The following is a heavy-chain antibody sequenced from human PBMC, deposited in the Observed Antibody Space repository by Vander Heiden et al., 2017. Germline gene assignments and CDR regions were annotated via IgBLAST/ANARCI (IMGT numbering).Heavy chain of an antibody. V-gene: IGHV1-8*01. Sequence: QVQLVQSGAEVKKPGASVMVSCKASGYSFTSYDINWVRQATGQGLEWMGWTNPNSGNTGYAQKFQGRVTMTRNTSISTAYKELSSLRSEDTAVYYCARGGGVVATYYYGTDVWGQGTTVTVSS. CDR3: ARGGGVVATYYYGTDV. CDR2: TNPNSGNT. D-gene: IGHD2-15*01. CDR1: GYSFTSYD. J-gene: IGHJ6*02.